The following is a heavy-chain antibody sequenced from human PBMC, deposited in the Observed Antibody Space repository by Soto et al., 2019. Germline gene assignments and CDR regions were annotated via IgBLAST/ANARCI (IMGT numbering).Heavy chain of an antibody. CDR2: ISATGGGT. V-gene: IGHV3-23*01. J-gene: IGHJ5*01. CDR3: VKDRRAGGSSAFYFDF. CDR1: GFTFNNYA. D-gene: IGHD3-16*01. Sequence: PVGSVRLSCTASGFTFNNYAMSWVRQAPGKGLEWVSLISATGGGTYYADSVKGRFSISRDNSKNTLYLQMNSLRAEDTAVYYCVKDRRAGGSSAFYFDFWGQGAQVTVSS.